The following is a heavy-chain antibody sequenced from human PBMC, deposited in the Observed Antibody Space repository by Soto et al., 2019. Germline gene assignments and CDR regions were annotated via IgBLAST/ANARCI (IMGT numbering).Heavy chain of an antibody. Sequence: GGSVRLSCAASGFSLRDHALSWVRQAAGGGLEWVSGISGSEDRTNYADFVRGRFIISKDRAKNTLYLDMSGLRVDDTAVYFCGRTYTGGWGQGTLVTVSS. D-gene: IGHD3-10*01. V-gene: IGHV3-23*01. CDR2: ISGSEDRT. CDR1: GFSLRDHA. J-gene: IGHJ4*02. CDR3: GRTYTGG.